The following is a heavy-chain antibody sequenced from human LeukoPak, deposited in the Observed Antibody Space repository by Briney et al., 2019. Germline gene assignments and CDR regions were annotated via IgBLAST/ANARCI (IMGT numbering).Heavy chain of an antibody. CDR2: IKSKTDGGTT. V-gene: IGHV3-15*07. J-gene: IGHJ4*02. CDR3: ARERGDVGATRFDY. CDR1: GFTFSNAW. Sequence: GGSLRLSCAASGFTFSNAWMNWVRQAPGKGLEWVGRIKSKTDGGTTDYAAPVKGRFTISRDDSKNTLYLQMNSLKTEDTAVYYCARERGDVGATRFDYWGQGTLVTVSS. D-gene: IGHD1-26*01.